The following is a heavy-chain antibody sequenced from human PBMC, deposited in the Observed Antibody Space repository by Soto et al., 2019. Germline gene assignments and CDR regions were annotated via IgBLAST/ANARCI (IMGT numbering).Heavy chain of an antibody. J-gene: IGHJ5*01. CDR2: ISDSGDAA. V-gene: IGHV3-23*01. CDR1: GFTFSSYA. D-gene: IGHD5-12*01. CDR3: AKYRGQSDYDKCFDS. Sequence: EVHLLKSGGGLVQPGGSLRLSCAASGFTFSSYAMNWVRQAPGQGLEWVSSISDSGDAAFYADSVKGRFTISRVNSENTLHLQMNSLTTGDTAVYYCAKYRGQSDYDKCFDSWGQGTLVTVSS.